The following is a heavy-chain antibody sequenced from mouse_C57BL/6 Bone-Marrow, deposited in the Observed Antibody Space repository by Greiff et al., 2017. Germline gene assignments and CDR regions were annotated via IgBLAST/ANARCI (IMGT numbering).Heavy chain of an antibody. CDR3: ARRETAQAPWFAY. J-gene: IGHJ3*01. D-gene: IGHD3-2*02. CDR2: FHPYNDDT. CDR1: GYTFTTYP. V-gene: IGHV1-47*01. Sequence: VQLVESGAELVKPGASVKMSCKASGYTFTTYPIEWMKQNHGKSLEWIGNFHPYNDDTKYNEKFKGKATLTVEKSSSTVYLELSRLTSDDSAVYYCARRETAQAPWFAYWGQGTLVTVSA.